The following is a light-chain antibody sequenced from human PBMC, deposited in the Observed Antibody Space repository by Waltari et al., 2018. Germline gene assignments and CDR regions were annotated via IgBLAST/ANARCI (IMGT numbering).Light chain of an antibody. J-gene: IGLJ2*01. CDR2: KDT. CDR3: LSADIGGTQGV. V-gene: IGLV3-25*03. Sequence: SYELTQPPSVSVSPGETAKIACSGDALPQHYANCYRHTPGKAPVVVIYKDTVRPPGITERFSGSSSGKTVILTISGVQAEDEADYYCLSADIGGTQGVFGGGTKLTVL. CDR1: ALPQHY.